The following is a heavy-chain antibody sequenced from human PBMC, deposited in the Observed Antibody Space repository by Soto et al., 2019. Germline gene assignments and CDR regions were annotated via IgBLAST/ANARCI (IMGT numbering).Heavy chain of an antibody. CDR3: TQAPGT. CDR2: INNDGSST. J-gene: IGHJ5*02. Sequence: GGSLRLSCVASGFTFSTYWMDWVRQVPGKGLVCVSRINNDGSSTNYADSVKGRFTISRDNAKNTLYLQMNSLRVEDTAVYYCTQAPGTWGQGALVTVSS. CDR1: GFTFSTYW. V-gene: IGHV3-74*01.